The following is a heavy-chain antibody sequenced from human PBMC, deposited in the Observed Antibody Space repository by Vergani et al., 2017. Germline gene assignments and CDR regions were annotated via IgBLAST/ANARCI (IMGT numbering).Heavy chain of an antibody. CDR2: ISGRATGGVT. CDR1: GLVFSDYT. CDR3: ASSNWNHVRPIYAFDI. Sequence: EVQLVESGGDLAQPGGSLTLSCVAYGLVFSDYTMSWVRQAPGRGLEWVSIISGRATGGVTYVADSVKGRFTIFRDNSKNTLYLQMNSLRAEDTAVYYCASSNWNHVRPIYAFDIWDQGTMVTVSS. V-gene: IGHV3-23*04. D-gene: IGHD1-14*01. J-gene: IGHJ3*02.